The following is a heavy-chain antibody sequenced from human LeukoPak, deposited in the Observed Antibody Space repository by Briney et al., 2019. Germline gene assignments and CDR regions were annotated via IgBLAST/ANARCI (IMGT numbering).Heavy chain of an antibody. CDR2: IYHSGTT. V-gene: IGHV4-4*02. CDR3: ARVVVSSGSYKVVRRFHFDY. J-gene: IGHJ4*02. CDR1: GASISSSYW. Sequence: SGTLSLTCAVSGASISSSYWWSWVRQPPGKGLEWIGEIYHSGTTNYNPSLKSRVTISIDTSKNQFSLKLSSVTAADTAVYYCARVVVSSGSYKVVRRFHFDYWGQGTLVTVSS. D-gene: IGHD3-10*01.